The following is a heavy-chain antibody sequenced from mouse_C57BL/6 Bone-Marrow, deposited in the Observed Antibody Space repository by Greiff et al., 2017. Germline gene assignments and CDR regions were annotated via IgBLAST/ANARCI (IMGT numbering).Heavy chain of an antibody. CDR1: GYTFTSYD. V-gene: IGHV1-85*01. D-gene: IGHD1-1*01. CDR3: AGHYYGSSPYYAMDY. CDR2: IYPRDGST. J-gene: IGHJ4*01. Sequence: VQLQQSGPELVKPGASVKLSCKASGYTFTSYDIHWVKQRPGQGLEWIGWIYPRDGSTKYNEKFKGKSTLPVDTSSSTAYMELHSLTSEDSAVYFFAGHYYGSSPYYAMDYWGQGTPVTVSS.